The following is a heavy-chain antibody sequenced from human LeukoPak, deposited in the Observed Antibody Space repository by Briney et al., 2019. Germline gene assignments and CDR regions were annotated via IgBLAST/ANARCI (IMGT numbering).Heavy chain of an antibody. CDR2: INWNGGST. V-gene: IGHV3-20*04. CDR3: ARDSDWLYYMDV. Sequence: PGGSLRLSCAASGFTFDDYGMSWVRQAPGKGLEWVSGINWNGGSTGYADSVKGRFTISRDNAKNSLYLQMNSLRAEDTAVYYCARDSDWLYYMDVWGKGTTVTISS. CDR1: GFTFDDYG. J-gene: IGHJ6*03. D-gene: IGHD3-9*01.